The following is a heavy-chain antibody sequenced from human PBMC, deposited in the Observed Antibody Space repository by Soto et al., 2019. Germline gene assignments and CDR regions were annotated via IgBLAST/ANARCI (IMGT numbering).Heavy chain of an antibody. J-gene: IGHJ4*02. V-gene: IGHV3-23*01. Sequence: EVQLLESGGGLVQPGGSLRLSCAASGFTFSSYTMTWVRQAPGEGLEWVSTIRGSGENTYYADSVKGRFTLSRDNSKNTLYLQMNSLRAEDSALYYCAKGRGVTASGFDYWGQGTPVTVSS. D-gene: IGHD3-10*01. CDR2: IRGSGENT. CDR1: GFTFSSYT. CDR3: AKGRGVTASGFDY.